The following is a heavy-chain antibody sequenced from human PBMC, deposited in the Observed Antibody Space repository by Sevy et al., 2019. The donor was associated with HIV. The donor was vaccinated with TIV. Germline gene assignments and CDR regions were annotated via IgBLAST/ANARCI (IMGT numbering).Heavy chain of an antibody. Sequence: SETLSLTWTVSGGSISGGNYFLSWIRQSPGKGLEWIGYIHYSGTTNYNPSLKSRVTISVDTSKSQFSLELRSVTAADTAGYYCARVSGNCPYYVDYWGQGTLVTVSS. V-gene: IGHV4-61*01. D-gene: IGHD1-26*01. CDR2: IHYSGTT. CDR1: GGSISGGNYF. CDR3: ARVSGNCPYYVDY. J-gene: IGHJ4*01.